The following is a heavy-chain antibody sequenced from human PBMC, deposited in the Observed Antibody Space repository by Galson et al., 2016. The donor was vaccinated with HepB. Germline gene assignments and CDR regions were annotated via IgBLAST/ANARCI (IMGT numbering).Heavy chain of an antibody. CDR1: GFNFSTFT. CDR2: ISSSSLYI. Sequence: SLRLSCAASGFNFSTFTVNWVRQVPGKGLEWVSSISSSSLYIYYADSLRGRFTVSRDNSKNSLFLQMNSLGAEDTAIYYCARWSRGTGSSLDCWGQGTLVTVSS. V-gene: IGHV3-21*06. CDR3: ARWSRGTGSSLDC. D-gene: IGHD3-10*01. J-gene: IGHJ4*02.